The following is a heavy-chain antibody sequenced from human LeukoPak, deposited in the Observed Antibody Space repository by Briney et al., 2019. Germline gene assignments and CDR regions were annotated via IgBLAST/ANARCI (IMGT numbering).Heavy chain of an antibody. CDR3: ARKFGELYDY. V-gene: IGHV1-3*01. J-gene: IGHJ4*02. Sequence: ASVKVSCKASGYTFTSYAMHWVRQAPGQRLEWMGWINAGNGNTKYSRKFQGRVTITRDTSASTAYMELSSLRSEDTAVYYCARKFGELYDYWGQGTLVTVSS. D-gene: IGHD3-10*01. CDR2: INAGNGNT. CDR1: GYTFTSYA.